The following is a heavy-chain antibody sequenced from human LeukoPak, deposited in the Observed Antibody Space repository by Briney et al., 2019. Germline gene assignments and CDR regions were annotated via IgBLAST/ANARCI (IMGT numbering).Heavy chain of an antibody. CDR3: ARDLRWFDP. V-gene: IGHV4-4*07. Sequence: SETLSLTCTVSGYSISSGYYWGWIRQPAGKGLEWIGRIYTSGSTNYNPSLKSRVTMSVDTSKNQFSLKLSSVTAADTAVYYCARDLRWFDPWGQGTLVTVSS. CDR1: GYSISSGYY. D-gene: IGHD3-16*01. CDR2: IYTSGST. J-gene: IGHJ5*02.